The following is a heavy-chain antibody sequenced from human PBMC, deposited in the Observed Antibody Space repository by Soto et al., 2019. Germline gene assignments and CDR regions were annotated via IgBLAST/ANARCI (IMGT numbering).Heavy chain of an antibody. CDR2: AYYRSQWYI. V-gene: IGHV6-1*01. D-gene: IGHD3-9*01. Sequence: SQTLSLTCAISGDSISSNTAAWNWIRQSPSRGLEWLGRAYYRSQWYIDFASSVKSRLTINPDTSQNQISLHLKSVTPEDTAIYYCASEFEAKSMDVWGTGTTVTVSS. J-gene: IGHJ6*04. CDR3: ASEFEAKSMDV. CDR1: GDSISSNTAA.